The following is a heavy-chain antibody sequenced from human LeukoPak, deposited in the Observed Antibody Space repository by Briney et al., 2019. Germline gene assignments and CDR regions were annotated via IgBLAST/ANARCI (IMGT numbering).Heavy chain of an antibody. CDR3: ARGRTSGSLIY. D-gene: IGHD1-26*01. CDR1: GFTFSNYW. J-gene: IGHJ4*02. Sequence: GGSLRLSCAASGFTFSNYWMHWVRQDPLKGQVWVSRINSDGGSTGYADSVKGRFTISRDNAKNTLYLQMNSLRAEDTALYYCARGRTSGSLIYWGQGTLVTVSS. CDR2: INSDGGST. V-gene: IGHV3-74*01.